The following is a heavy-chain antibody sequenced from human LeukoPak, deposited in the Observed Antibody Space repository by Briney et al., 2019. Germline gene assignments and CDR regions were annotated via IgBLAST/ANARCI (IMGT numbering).Heavy chain of an antibody. D-gene: IGHD3-9*01. CDR1: GFTFSSYS. J-gene: IGHJ5*02. CDR2: VSTGSNYI. V-gene: IGHV3-21*01. CDR3: ARDTLRYMFDP. Sequence: GGSLRLSCTASGFTFSSYSLNWVRQAPGKGLEWVSSVSTGSNYICYADSVKGRFTISRDNAKNSLYLQTNSLRAEDTAVYYCARDTLRYMFDPWGQGTLVTVSS.